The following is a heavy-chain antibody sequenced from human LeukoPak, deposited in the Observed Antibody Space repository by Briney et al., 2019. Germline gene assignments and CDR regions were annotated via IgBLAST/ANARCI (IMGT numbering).Heavy chain of an antibody. CDR2: ISSSSSSYI. J-gene: IGHJ3*02. CDR1: GFTFSSYS. V-gene: IGHV3-21*01. CDR3: AREGDYYDSSGYPDAFDI. D-gene: IGHD3-22*01. Sequence: GGSLRVSCAASGFTFSSYSMNWVRQAPGKGLEWVSSISSSSSSYIYYADSVKGRFTISRDNAKNSLYLQMNSLRAEDTAVYYCAREGDYYDSSGYPDAFDIWGQGTMVTVSS.